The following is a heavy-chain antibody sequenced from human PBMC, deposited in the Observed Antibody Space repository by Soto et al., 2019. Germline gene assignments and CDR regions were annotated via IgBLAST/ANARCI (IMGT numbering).Heavy chain of an antibody. CDR2: ISYDGSNK. CDR1: GFTFSSYG. J-gene: IGHJ6*02. Sequence: HPGGSLRLSCAASGFTFSSYGMHWVRQAPGKGLEWVAVISYDGSNKYYADSVKGRFTTSRDNSKNTLYLQMNSLRAEDTAVYYCAKDRGGTTDYYYYYGMDVWGQGTTVTVSS. CDR3: AKDRGGTTDYYYYYGMDV. D-gene: IGHD1-7*01. V-gene: IGHV3-30*18.